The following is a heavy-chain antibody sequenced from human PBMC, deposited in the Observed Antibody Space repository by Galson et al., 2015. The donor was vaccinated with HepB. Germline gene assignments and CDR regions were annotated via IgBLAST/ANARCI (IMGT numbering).Heavy chain of an antibody. V-gene: IGHV4-61*02. Sequence: TLSLTCTVSGGAVRSDDSYWSWIRQPAGKGLEWVGRIYTSGVTNYNPSLKSRVTMSVDMSKTRFSLKLTSVTAADTAVYYCATVVRDLRRDVFNVWGQGTMVTVSS. CDR1: GGAVRSDDSY. CDR3: ATVVRDLRRDVFNV. D-gene: IGHD4-23*01. J-gene: IGHJ3*01. CDR2: IYTSGVT.